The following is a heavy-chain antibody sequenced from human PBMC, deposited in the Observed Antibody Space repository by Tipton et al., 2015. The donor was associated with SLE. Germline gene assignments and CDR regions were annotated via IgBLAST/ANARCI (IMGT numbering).Heavy chain of an antibody. CDR3: ARGIVFGESSYYYYYYMDV. J-gene: IGHJ6*03. D-gene: IGHD3-10*02. V-gene: IGHV4-34*01. Sequence: GLVKPSETLSLTCALYGGSFSGYYWNWIRQPPGKGLEWVGEINHRGSTNNNPSLKSRVTISVDTSKNQFSLKLSSVTAADTAVYYCARGIVFGESSYYYYYYMDVWGKGTTVTVSS. CDR1: GGSFSGYY. CDR2: INHRGST.